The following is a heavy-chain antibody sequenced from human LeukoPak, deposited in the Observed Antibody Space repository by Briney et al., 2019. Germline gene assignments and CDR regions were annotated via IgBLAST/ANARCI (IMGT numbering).Heavy chain of an antibody. CDR3: AILLRIAAADKGDY. Sequence: PGGSLRLSCAASGFPFSSYWMYWVRQAPGKGLLWVSRINSDGSSTSYADSVKGRFTISRDNAKNTLFLQMNSLRAEDTAVYYCAILLRIAAADKGDYWGQGTLVTVSS. D-gene: IGHD6-13*01. V-gene: IGHV3-74*01. CDR1: GFPFSSYW. J-gene: IGHJ4*02. CDR2: INSDGSST.